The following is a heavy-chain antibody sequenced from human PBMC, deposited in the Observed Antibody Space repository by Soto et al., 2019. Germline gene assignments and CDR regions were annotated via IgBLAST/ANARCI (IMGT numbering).Heavy chain of an antibody. CDR1: GGTFSSYT. Sequence: QVQLVQSGAEVKKPGSSVKVSCKASGGTFSSYTISWVRQAPGQGLEWMGRIIPILGIANYAQKFQGRVTITTDKSTSTADMELSSLRSEDMAVYYCARAVATKPPDYWGQGTLVTVSS. CDR3: ARAVATKPPDY. J-gene: IGHJ4*02. CDR2: IIPILGIA. V-gene: IGHV1-69*02. D-gene: IGHD5-12*01.